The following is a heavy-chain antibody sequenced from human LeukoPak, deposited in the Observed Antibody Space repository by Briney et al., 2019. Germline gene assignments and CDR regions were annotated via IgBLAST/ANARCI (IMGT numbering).Heavy chain of an antibody. CDR3: ATYDSSGLLDF. J-gene: IGHJ4*02. CDR2: ISAYNGNT. V-gene: IGHV1-18*01. CDR1: GYTFTSYG. D-gene: IGHD3-22*01. Sequence: ASVKVSCKASGYTFTSYGISWVRQAPGQGLEWMGWISAYNGNTNYAQKFQGRVTMTEDTSTDTAYMELSSLRSEDTALYYCATYDSSGLLDFWGQGTLVTVSS.